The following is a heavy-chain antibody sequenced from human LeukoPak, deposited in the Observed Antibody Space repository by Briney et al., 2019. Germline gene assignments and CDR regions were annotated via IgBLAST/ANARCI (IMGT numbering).Heavy chain of an antibody. CDR2: VHYDGSEK. Sequence: GGSLRLSCAASGFSLINSDMHWVRQAPGKGLEWVAFVHYDGSEKHYADSLKGRFTISRDNSKNTLYLQMNSLRGEDTAVYYCARNRVGFHYADAFDLWGQGTMVPVSS. J-gene: IGHJ3*01. CDR1: GFSLINSD. CDR3: ARNRVGFHYADAFDL. V-gene: IGHV3-30*02. D-gene: IGHD5-24*01.